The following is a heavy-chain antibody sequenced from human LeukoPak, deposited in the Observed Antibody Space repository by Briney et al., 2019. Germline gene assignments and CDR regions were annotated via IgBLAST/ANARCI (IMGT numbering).Heavy chain of an antibody. CDR2: MDPNSGNT. CDR3: ARHYGSGSYWYYYMDV. Sequence: ASVKVSCKASGYTFTSYDINWVRQATGQGLEWMGRMDPNSGNTGYAQKFQGRVTMTRNTSISTAYMELSSLRSEDTAVYYCARHYGSGSYWYYYMDVWGKGTTVTISS. D-gene: IGHD3-10*01. V-gene: IGHV1-8*01. CDR1: GYTFTSYD. J-gene: IGHJ6*03.